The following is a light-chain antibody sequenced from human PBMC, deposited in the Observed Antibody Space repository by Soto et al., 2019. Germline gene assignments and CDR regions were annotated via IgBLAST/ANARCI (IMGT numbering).Light chain of an antibody. V-gene: IGKV3-15*01. Sequence: ERVMTQSPATLSASPGERVTLSCRASRSVASSVAWYQQKPGQAPRLILYGASTRATGFPARFSGSGSGTEFTLTISSLQSEDFAVYLCQQYHYWPITFGQGTRLEIK. CDR2: GAS. CDR1: RSVASS. J-gene: IGKJ5*01. CDR3: QQYHYWPIT.